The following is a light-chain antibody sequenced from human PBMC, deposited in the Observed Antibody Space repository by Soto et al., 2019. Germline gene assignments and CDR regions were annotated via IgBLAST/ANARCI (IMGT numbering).Light chain of an antibody. CDR2: DTS. CDR3: QQRSNWVT. J-gene: IGKJ5*01. CDR1: QSVSSSY. Sequence: EIVLKQSPGTLSLNPGERATLACRASQSVSSSYLAWYQQKPGQAPRLLIYDTSHRATGTPARFSGSGSGTDFTLTISSLEPEDFAVYYCQQRSNWVTFGQGTRLQIK. V-gene: IGKV3D-20*02.